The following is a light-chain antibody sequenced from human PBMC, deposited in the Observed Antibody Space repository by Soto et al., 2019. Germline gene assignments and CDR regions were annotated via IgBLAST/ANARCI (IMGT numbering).Light chain of an antibody. V-gene: IGKV4-1*01. CDR1: QSVLYSSNNKNY. Sequence: DIVMTQSPDSLAVSLGERATINCKSSQSVLYSSNNKNYLAWYQQKPGQPPKLLIYWASTRESGVPDRFSGSGSGTDFTLTISRLPAEDVAVYYCQQYYSTPRTFGQGTKVEIK. CDR2: WAS. J-gene: IGKJ1*01. CDR3: QQYYSTPRT.